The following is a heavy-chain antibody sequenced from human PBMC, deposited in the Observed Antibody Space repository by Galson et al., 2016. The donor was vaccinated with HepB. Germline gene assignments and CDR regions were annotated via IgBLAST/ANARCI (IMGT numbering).Heavy chain of an antibody. CDR1: GYRFTTFY. V-gene: IGHV1-46*01. D-gene: IGHD1-26*01. Sequence: SVKVSCKASGYRFTTFYVHWVRQAPGQGLEWIGRIMPEDGYTIYAQKFQGRVTITRDTSTSTVYMDLRSLISADTGVYYCARDGHKWDFDYWGQGSLVTVSS. CDR3: ARDGHKWDFDY. CDR2: IMPEDGYT. J-gene: IGHJ4*02.